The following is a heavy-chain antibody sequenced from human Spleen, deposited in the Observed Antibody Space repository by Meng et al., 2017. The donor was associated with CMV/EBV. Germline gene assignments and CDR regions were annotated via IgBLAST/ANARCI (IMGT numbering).Heavy chain of an antibody. Sequence: GGTLSSYTISWVRQAPGQGLEWMGRIIPILGIANYAQKFQGRVTITADKSTSTAYMELSSLRSEDTAVYYCARDASIAARPLWYFDLWGRGTLVTVSS. CDR1: GGTLSSYT. J-gene: IGHJ2*01. CDR3: ARDASIAARPLWYFDL. V-gene: IGHV1-69*04. D-gene: IGHD6-6*01. CDR2: IIPILGIA.